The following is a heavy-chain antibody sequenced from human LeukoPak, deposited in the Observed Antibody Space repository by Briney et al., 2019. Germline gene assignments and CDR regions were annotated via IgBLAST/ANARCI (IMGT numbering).Heavy chain of an antibody. CDR2: ISISSSYI. CDR3: ASYSSFSSSWSKDAFDI. J-gene: IGHJ3*02. CDR1: GFTFSSYS. Sequence: GGSLRLSCAASGFTFSSYSMNWVRQAPGKGLEWVSSISISSSYIYYADSVKGRFTISRDNAKNSLYLQMNSLRAEDTAVYYCASYSSFSSSWSKDAFDIWGQGTMVTVSS. D-gene: IGHD6-13*01. V-gene: IGHV3-21*01.